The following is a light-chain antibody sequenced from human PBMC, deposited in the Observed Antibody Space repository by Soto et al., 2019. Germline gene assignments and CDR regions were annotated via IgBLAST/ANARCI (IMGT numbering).Light chain of an antibody. Sequence: PGERATLSSRASQSVSSYLAWYQQRPGQAPRLLIYDASTRATGIPARFSGSGSGTDFTLTISSLEPEDFAVYYCQQRSSPLTFGGGTKVELK. CDR3: QQRSSPLT. J-gene: IGKJ4*01. CDR1: QSVSSY. CDR2: DAS. V-gene: IGKV3-11*01.